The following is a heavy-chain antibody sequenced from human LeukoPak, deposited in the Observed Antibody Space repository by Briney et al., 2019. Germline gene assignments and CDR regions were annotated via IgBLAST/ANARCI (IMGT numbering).Heavy chain of an antibody. CDR3: VKGVWVMGGVTIDYFRN. D-gene: IGHD3-10*01. Sequence: GGSLRLSCAASGFTFRDYAMSWVRQAPGGRLEGVSGISRDGERMYYAESVRGRFTVSRDNSKNTVHLQMDSLRAEDTATFYCVKGVWVMGGVTIDYFRNWGQGTLVAVSS. CDR2: ISRDGERM. CDR1: GFTFRDYA. J-gene: IGHJ1*01. V-gene: IGHV3-23*01.